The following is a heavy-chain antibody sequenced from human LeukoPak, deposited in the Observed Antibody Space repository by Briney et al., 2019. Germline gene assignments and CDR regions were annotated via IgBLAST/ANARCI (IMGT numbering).Heavy chain of an antibody. D-gene: IGHD2-21*02. Sequence: GGSLRLSCAASGFTFSSYSMNWVRQAPGKGLEWVSSISSSSSYIYYADSVKGRFTISRDNAKNSLYLQMNSLRAEDTAVYYCARGLYCGGDCYLFDYWGQGTLVTVSS. CDR3: ARGLYCGGDCYLFDY. J-gene: IGHJ4*02. CDR2: ISSSSSYI. V-gene: IGHV3-21*01. CDR1: GFTFSSYS.